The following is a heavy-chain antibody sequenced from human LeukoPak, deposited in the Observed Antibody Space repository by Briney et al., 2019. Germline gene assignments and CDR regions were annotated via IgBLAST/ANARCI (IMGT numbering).Heavy chain of an antibody. J-gene: IGHJ3*02. CDR3: ATDHGGTNAFDI. Sequence: GASVKVSCKASGYTFTSYYMHWVRQAPGQGLEWMGIINPSGGSTSYAQKFQGRVTMTRDTSTSTVYMELSSLRSEDTAVYYCATDHGGTNAFDIWGQGTMVTVSS. D-gene: IGHD4-23*01. V-gene: IGHV1-46*01. CDR1: GYTFTSYY. CDR2: INPSGGST.